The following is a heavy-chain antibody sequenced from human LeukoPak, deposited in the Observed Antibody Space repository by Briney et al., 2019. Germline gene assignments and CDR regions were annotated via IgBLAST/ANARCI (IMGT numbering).Heavy chain of an antibody. J-gene: IGHJ5*01. CDR3: ARDRYDFWSAYVGNFPDS. D-gene: IGHD3-3*01. CDR2: ISVYNGNT. V-gene: IGHV1-18*01. Sequence: ASVKDSCKASGYTFINYGISWVRQAPGQGLEWMGWISVYNGNTNSAQRLRGGVTMTADTSTGTAYMELRGLRYDDTAVYYCARDRYDFWSAYVGNFPDSWGQGTLVTVSS. CDR1: GYTFINYG.